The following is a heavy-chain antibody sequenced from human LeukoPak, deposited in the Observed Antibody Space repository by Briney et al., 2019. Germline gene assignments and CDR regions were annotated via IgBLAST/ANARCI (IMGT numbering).Heavy chain of an antibody. J-gene: IGHJ6*03. CDR1: GYSISSGYY. CDR2: IYHSGST. D-gene: IGHD5-24*01. Sequence: KPSETLSLTCTVSGYSISSGYYWGWIRQPPGKGLEWIGSIYHSGSTYYNPSLKSRVTISVDTSKNQFSLRLSSVTAADTAVYYCARVKGGWLDLRGYYHYMDVWGKGTTVTVSS. V-gene: IGHV4-38-2*02. CDR3: ARVKGGWLDLRGYYHYMDV.